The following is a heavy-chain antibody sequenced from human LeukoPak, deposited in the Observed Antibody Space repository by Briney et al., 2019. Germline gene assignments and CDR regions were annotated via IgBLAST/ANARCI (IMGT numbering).Heavy chain of an antibody. J-gene: IGHJ4*02. V-gene: IGHV4-39*01. D-gene: IGHD4-17*01. CDR1: GDSVSSRTYY. Sequence: SETLSLTCTVSGDSVSSRTYYWGWIRQPPGKGLEWIGSIYYSGNTYDNPSLKSRVTISVDTSKNQFSLKLSSVTAADTAVYYCARQPAGDYDEDYFDYWGQGTLVTVSS. CDR2: IYYSGNT. CDR3: ARQPAGDYDEDYFDY.